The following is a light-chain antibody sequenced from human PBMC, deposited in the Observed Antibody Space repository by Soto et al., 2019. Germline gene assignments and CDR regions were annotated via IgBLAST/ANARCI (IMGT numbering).Light chain of an antibody. CDR3: CSYAGSYTYV. J-gene: IGLJ1*01. CDR2: DVT. V-gene: IGLV2-11*01. CDR1: SSDVGGYNY. Sequence: QSALTQPRSVSGSPGQSVTISCTGTSSDVGGYNYVSWYQQYPGKAPKLMIYDVTKRPSGVPDRFSGSKSGNTASLTISGLQAGDEADYYCCSYAGSYTYVFGTETKLTVL.